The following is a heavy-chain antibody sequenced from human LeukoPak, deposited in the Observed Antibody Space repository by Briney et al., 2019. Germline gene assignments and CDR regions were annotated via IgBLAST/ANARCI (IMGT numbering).Heavy chain of an antibody. Sequence: SETLSLTCIVSGGSINNYYWSWIRQPPGKKLNCLGESSFSGSTNYNPSLTSRVTISADTSKNQFSLRLRSVTAADMAAYYCALYCRLSSNCGYYGMDLWGRGTTVTVSS. J-gene: IGHJ6*02. CDR3: ALYCRLSSNCGYYGMDL. CDR1: GGSINNYY. V-gene: IGHV4-59*08. D-gene: IGHD6-13*01. CDR2: SSFSGST.